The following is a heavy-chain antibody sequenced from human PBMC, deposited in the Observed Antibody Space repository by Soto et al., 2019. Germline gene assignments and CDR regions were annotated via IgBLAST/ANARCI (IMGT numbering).Heavy chain of an antibody. CDR2: IYYSGST. CDR3: ARSLRQYYYYYYMDV. D-gene: IGHD3-16*02. J-gene: IGHJ6*03. Sequence: QVQLQESGPGLVKPSETLSLTCTVSGGSISSYYWSWIRQPPGKGLEWIGYIYYSGSTNYNPSLKSRVTISVDTSKNQFPLKLSSVTAADTAVYYCARSLRQYYYYYYMDVWGKGTTVTVSS. V-gene: IGHV4-59*01. CDR1: GGSISSYY.